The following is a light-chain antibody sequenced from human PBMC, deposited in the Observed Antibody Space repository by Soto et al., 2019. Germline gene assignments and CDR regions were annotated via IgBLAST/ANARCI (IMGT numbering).Light chain of an antibody. V-gene: IGKV1-9*01. J-gene: IGKJ5*01. CDR3: QHLNSNPIT. Sequence: DIQLTQSPSFLSASVGDRVTITCRASQGISSYLAWYQQKPGKAPKLLIYAASTLQGGVPSRFSGGGSGTEFTLTISSLQPEDSATYYCQHLNSNPITFGPGTRLDIK. CDR1: QGISSY. CDR2: AAS.